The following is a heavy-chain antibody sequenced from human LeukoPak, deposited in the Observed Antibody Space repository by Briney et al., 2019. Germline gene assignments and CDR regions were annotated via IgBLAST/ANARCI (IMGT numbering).Heavy chain of an antibody. D-gene: IGHD5-18*01. J-gene: IGHJ4*02. CDR3: ARDSDTAMDYFDY. V-gene: IGHV3-11*06. Sequence: GGSLRLSCAASGFTFSDYYMSWIRQAPGKGLEWVSYISSSSSYTNYADSVKGRFTISRDNAKNSLYLQMNSLRDEDTAVYYCARDSDTAMDYFDYWGQGTLVTVSS. CDR2: ISSSSSYT. CDR1: GFTFSDYY.